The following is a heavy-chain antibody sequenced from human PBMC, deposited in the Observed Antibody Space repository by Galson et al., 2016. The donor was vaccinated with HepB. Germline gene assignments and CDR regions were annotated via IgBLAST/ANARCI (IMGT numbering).Heavy chain of an antibody. CDR3: ARIRGANYAFDI. Sequence: PALVKPTQTLTLTCIVSGFSLTSNGMCVGWIRQPPGKALEWLALIDWDDDKYYNAPLKTRLTISMDTSTNQVVLTMTNMDPVDTATYFCARIRGANYAFDIWGQGTRVAVSS. V-gene: IGHV2-70*01. J-gene: IGHJ3*02. CDR1: GFSLTSNGMC. D-gene: IGHD4/OR15-4a*01. CDR2: IDWDDDK.